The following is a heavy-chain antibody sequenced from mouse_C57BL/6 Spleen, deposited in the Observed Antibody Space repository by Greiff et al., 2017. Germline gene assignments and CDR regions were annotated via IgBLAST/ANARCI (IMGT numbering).Heavy chain of an antibody. CDR1: GFTFSDYG. CDR2: ISSGSSTI. V-gene: IGHV5-17*01. J-gene: IGHJ1*03. Sequence: EVQLVESGGGLVKPGGSLKLSCAASGFTFSDYGMHWVRQAPEKGLEWVAYISSGSSTIYYADTVKGRFTISRDNAKNTLFLQMTSLRSEDTAMYYWARRGDYYGSSPWYFDVWGTGTTVTVSS. CDR3: ARRGDYYGSSPWYFDV. D-gene: IGHD1-1*01.